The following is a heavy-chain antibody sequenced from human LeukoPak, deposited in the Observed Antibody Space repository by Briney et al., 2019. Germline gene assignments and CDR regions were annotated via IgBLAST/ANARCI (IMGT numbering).Heavy chain of an antibody. D-gene: IGHD4-11*01. CDR1: GFTFSSWW. V-gene: IGHV3-7*01. CDR2: MKQDGSEK. J-gene: IGHJ4*02. CDR3: AREDHSKYEF. Sequence: GGSLRLSCVASGFTFSSWWMSWVRQAPGEGLEWVASMKQDGSEKYYVDSVKGRFTISKDNAKNSLYLHLNSLRGDDTAVYYCAREDHSKYEFWGQGTLVTVSS.